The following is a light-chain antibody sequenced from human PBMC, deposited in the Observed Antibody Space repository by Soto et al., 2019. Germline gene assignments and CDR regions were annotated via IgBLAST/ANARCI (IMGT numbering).Light chain of an antibody. CDR2: AAS. Sequence: DIQMTQSPSSVSASVGDTVTINCRASQDVSTWLAWYQQRPGKAPNLLIYAASSLQIGVPSRFSGSGSGTDFTLTIAGLQPEDFATYYCQQGLSFPITFGQGTRLDIK. V-gene: IGKV1-12*01. J-gene: IGKJ5*01. CDR1: QDVSTW. CDR3: QQGLSFPIT.